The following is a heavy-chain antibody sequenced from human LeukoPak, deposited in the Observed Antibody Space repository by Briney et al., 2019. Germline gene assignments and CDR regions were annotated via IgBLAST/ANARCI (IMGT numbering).Heavy chain of an antibody. CDR2: IYYSGST. CDR3: ARDGDYGGPYYFDY. Sequence: SETLSLTCTVSGGSVSSGSYYWSWIRQPPGTGLEWIGYIYYSGSTNYNPSLKSRVTISVDTSKNQFSLKLSSVTAADTAVYYCARDGDYGGPYYFDYWGQGTLVTVSS. J-gene: IGHJ4*02. D-gene: IGHD4-17*01. CDR1: GGSVSSGSYY. V-gene: IGHV4-61*01.